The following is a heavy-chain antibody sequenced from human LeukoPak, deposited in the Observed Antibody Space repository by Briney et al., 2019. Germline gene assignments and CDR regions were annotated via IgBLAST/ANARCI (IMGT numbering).Heavy chain of an antibody. CDR2: IYHNENT. Sequence: PSQTLSLTCTVSGYSISSGYYWGWIRQPPGKGLEWIGSIYHNENTYSSPSLKSRVTMSVDTSKNQFSLSLTSVTAADTAVYYCASAPYYYETAGYSYPYYFDYWGQGTLVTVSS. CDR1: GYSISSGYY. V-gene: IGHV4-38-2*02. CDR3: ASAPYYYETAGYSYPYYFDY. D-gene: IGHD3-22*01. J-gene: IGHJ4*02.